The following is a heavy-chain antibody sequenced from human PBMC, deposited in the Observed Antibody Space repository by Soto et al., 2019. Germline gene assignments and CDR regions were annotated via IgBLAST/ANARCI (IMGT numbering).Heavy chain of an antibody. V-gene: IGHV2-5*02. CDR1: GFSFSINGVA. Sequence: SGPTLVNPTQTLTLTCTFSGFSFSINGVAVGWIRQPPGQALEWLALIYWDDDQRYSPSLKNRLTITKDTSRNQVVLTMTNMDPVDTATYYCAHKRDVSRGFKSWGQGTLVTVSS. CDR2: IYWDDDQ. J-gene: IGHJ5*01. CDR3: AHKRDVSRGFKS.